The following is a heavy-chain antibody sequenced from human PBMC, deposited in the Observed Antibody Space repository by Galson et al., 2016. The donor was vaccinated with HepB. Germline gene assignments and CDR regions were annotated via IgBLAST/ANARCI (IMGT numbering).Heavy chain of an antibody. CDR2: ISSRSTV. D-gene: IGHD2-8*01. CDR1: GFTFSSYS. J-gene: IGHJ6*02. Sequence: SLRLSCAASGFTFSSYSMNWVRQAPGKGLEWVSYISSRSTVYFADSLKGRFTLSRDNARNSLYLQMNSLRDEDTAVYFCARDNGYQYGIDVWGQGTTVTVSS. CDR3: ARDNGYQYGIDV. V-gene: IGHV3-48*02.